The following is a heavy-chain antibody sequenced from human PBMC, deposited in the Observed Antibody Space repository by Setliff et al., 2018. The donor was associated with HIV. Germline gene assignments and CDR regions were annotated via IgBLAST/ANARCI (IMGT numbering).Heavy chain of an antibody. Sequence: TLSLTCTVSGGSISSGGYYWSWIRQHPGKGLEWIGYMYHSGSTHYNPSLKSRVTISVDTSKNQFSLRLSSVTAADTAVYYCARAFGSGSYRWFDPWGQGTLVTVSS. D-gene: IGHD3-10*01. J-gene: IGHJ5*02. CDR3: ARAFGSGSYRWFDP. CDR2: MYHSGST. CDR1: GGSISSGGYY. V-gene: IGHV4-31*03.